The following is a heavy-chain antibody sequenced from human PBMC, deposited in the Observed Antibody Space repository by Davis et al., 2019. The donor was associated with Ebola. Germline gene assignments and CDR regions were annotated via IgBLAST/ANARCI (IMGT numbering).Heavy chain of an antibody. D-gene: IGHD6-13*01. V-gene: IGHV3-7*01. CDR1: GFTFSSYW. J-gene: IGHJ6*02. CDR2: IKQDGSEK. CDR3: ARDLLSSHPPPTPGGYYGMDV. Sequence: PGGSLRLSCAASGFTFSSYWMSWVRQAPGKGLEWVANIKQDGSEKYYVDSVKGRFTISRDNAKNSLYLQMNSLRAEDTAVYYCARDLLSSHPPPTPGGYYGMDVWGQGTTVTVSS.